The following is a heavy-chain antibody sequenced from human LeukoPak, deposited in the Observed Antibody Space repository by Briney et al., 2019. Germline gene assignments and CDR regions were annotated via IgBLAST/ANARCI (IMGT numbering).Heavy chain of an antibody. CDR1: GFTFSSYW. D-gene: IGHD3-22*01. Sequence: GGSLRLSCAASGFTFSSYWMSWVRRAPARGLEWVANIKQDGSKKYYVDSVKGRFTISRDNAKNSLYLQMNSLRAEDTAVYYCARVRWLLDDYYYYGMDVWGQGTTVTVSS. V-gene: IGHV3-7*01. J-gene: IGHJ6*02. CDR3: ARVRWLLDDYYYYGMDV. CDR2: IKQDGSKK.